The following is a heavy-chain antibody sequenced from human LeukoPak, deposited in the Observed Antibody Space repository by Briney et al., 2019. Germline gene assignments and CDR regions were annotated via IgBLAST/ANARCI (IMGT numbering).Heavy chain of an antibody. CDR2: IYYSGAT. V-gene: IGHV4-39*01. D-gene: IGHD1-26*01. CDR3: ARRRVGSDWVDP. CDR1: GGDISSGGFN. J-gene: IGHJ5*02. Sequence: SGTLSLTCTVSGGDISSGGFNWDWIRQPPGKGLEWIGGTIYYSGATYYNPSLKSRVTISADSSKNQFSLKLSSVTAADTAVYYCARRRVGSDWVDPWGQGTLVTVSS.